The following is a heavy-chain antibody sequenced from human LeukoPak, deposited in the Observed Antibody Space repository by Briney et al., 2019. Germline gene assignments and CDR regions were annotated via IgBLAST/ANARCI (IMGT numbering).Heavy chain of an antibody. V-gene: IGHV3-33*01. CDR1: GFTFSNYG. D-gene: IGHD3-10*01. CDR3: ASPPMVRGVMGDAFDI. J-gene: IGHJ3*02. Sequence: GRSLRLSCAASGFTFSNYGMHWVRRAPGKGLEWVAVIWYDGSDKYHADSVKGRFTISRDNSKNTLYLQMNSLRVEDTAVYYCASPPMVRGVMGDAFDIWGQGTMVTVSS. CDR2: IWYDGSDK.